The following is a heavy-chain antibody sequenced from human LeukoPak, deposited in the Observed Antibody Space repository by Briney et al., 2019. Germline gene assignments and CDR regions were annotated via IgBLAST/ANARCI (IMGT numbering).Heavy chain of an antibody. D-gene: IGHD3-9*01. CDR1: GGSISSGDYY. V-gene: IGHV3-7*03. J-gene: IGHJ5*02. CDR2: IKTDGSEK. CDR3: ARDYTGYFP. Sequence: ETLSLTCTVSGGSISSGDYYWSWIRQAPGKGLEWVANIKTDGSEKYYVDSVKGRFTISRDNAKNSLYLQMNSLRAEDTAVYYCARDYTGYFPWGQGTLVIVSS.